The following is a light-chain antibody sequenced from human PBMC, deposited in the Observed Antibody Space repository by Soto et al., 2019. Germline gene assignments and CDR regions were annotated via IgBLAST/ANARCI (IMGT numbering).Light chain of an antibody. CDR1: SSDVGGYNY. Sequence: QSALTQPASVSGSPGQSITISCTGTSSDVGGYNYVSWYQQHPGKAPKLMIYEVSNRPSGVSNRFSGSKSGNTASLTISGLQAEDEADYYCSSYTSSSTPPFGTGT. V-gene: IGLV2-14*01. CDR3: SSYTSSSTPP. J-gene: IGLJ1*01. CDR2: EVS.